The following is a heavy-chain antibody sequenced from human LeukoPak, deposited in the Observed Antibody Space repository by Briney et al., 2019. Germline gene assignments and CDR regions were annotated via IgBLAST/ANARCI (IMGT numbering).Heavy chain of an antibody. V-gene: IGHV3-23*01. J-gene: IGHJ4*02. CDR1: GFTFSSNA. CDR3: AKGRPRFLEWLLDY. D-gene: IGHD3-3*01. CDR2: ITGSDDRT. Sequence: GGSLRLSCAASGFTFSSNAMTWVRQAPGKGLEWVSTITGSDDRTYYADSVRGRFTISRDNSKNTLYLQMNSLRAEDTAVYYCAKGRPRFLEWLLDYWGQGTLVTVSS.